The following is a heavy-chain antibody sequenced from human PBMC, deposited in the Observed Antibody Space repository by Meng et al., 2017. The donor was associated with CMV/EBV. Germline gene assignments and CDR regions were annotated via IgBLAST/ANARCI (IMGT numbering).Heavy chain of an antibody. CDR1: GFTFSSYG. V-gene: IGHV3-30*02. D-gene: IGHD6-13*01. CDR3: AKDQAAANYFDY. CDR2: IRYDGSNK. J-gene: IGHJ4*02. Sequence: GESLKISCAASGFTFSSYGMHWVRQAPGKGLEWVAFIRYDGSNKYYADSVKGRFTISRDNSKNTLYLQMNGLRAEDTAVYYCAKDQAAANYFDYWGQGTLVTVSS.